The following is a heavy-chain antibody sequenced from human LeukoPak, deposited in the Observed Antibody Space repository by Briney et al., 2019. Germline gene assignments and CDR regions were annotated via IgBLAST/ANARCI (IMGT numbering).Heavy chain of an antibody. CDR3: AKGKPIAARPPPFFDY. Sequence: PGGSLRLSYAASGFTFSSYDMSWVRQAPGKGLEWVTAISGSGGSTYYADSVKGRFTISRDNSKNTLYLQMNSLRAEDTAVYYCAKGKPIAARPPPFFDYWGQGTLVTVSS. CDR2: ISGSGGST. D-gene: IGHD6-6*01. CDR1: GFTFSSYD. J-gene: IGHJ4*02. V-gene: IGHV3-23*01.